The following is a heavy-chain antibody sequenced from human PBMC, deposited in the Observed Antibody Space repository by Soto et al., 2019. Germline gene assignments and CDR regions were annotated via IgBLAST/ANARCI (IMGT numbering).Heavy chain of an antibody. CDR1: GFALSSTRMA. J-gene: IGHJ4*02. CDR3: AHIVVAGLGYYFDY. CDR2: IYWDDDK. D-gene: IGHD6-19*01. V-gene: IGHV2-5*02. Sequence: QITLKESGPTLVKPTQTLTLTCTFSGFALSSTRMAVGWIRQPPGKSLEWLALIYWDDDKRYSPLLKSRLTITKDTSKNQVVLTMSHMDTVDTSRYYWAHIVVAGLGYYFDYWGQGTLVTVSS.